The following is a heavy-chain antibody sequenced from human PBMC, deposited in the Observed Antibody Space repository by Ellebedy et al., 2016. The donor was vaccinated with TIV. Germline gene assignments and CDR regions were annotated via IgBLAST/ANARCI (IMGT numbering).Heavy chain of an antibody. Sequence: MPSETLSLTCAVKGGSFNGYFWSWIRQSPGKGLEWLGEINPSGTANYNPSLKSRVTMSVDTPEKQFSLRLTSVTAADTAVYYCARDRGIVTFDSWGQGTLVTVSS. J-gene: IGHJ4*02. CDR2: INPSGTA. CDR1: GGSFNGYF. V-gene: IGHV4-34*01. D-gene: IGHD1-26*01. CDR3: ARDRGIVTFDS.